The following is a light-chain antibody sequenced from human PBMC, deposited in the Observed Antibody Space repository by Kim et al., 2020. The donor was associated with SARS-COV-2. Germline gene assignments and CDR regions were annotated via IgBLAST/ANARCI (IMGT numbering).Light chain of an antibody. J-gene: IGKJ2*01. CDR3: QQYSKWPYT. V-gene: IGKV3-15*01. CDR1: QSGGKI. Sequence: SVSPGERATLSCRASQSGGKILAWYQQIRGRAPRLLMYGAVTRATGVPARFSGSGSGTDFTLTISSLQSEDFAVYFCQQYSKWPYTFGKGTKLEI. CDR2: GAV.